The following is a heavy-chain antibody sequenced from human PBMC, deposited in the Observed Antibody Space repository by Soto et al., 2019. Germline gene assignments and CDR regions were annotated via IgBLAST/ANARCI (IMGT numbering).Heavy chain of an antibody. CDR1: GYTFTSYG. Sequence: ASVKVSCKASGYTFTSYGISWVRQAPGQGLEWMGWISAYNGNTNYAQKLQGRVTMTTDTSTSTAYMELRSLRSDDTAVYYCASDKKMAGYSYGSWFDTWGQGTLVTVSS. CDR3: ASDKKMAGYSYGSWFDT. D-gene: IGHD5-18*01. V-gene: IGHV1-18*01. CDR2: ISAYNGNT. J-gene: IGHJ5*02.